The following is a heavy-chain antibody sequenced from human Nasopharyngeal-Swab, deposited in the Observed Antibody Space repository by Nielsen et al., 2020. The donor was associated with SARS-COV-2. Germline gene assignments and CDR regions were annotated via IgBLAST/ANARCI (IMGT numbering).Heavy chain of an antibody. CDR2: IYPGDSDT. V-gene: IGHV5-51*01. CDR1: GYSFSSYW. J-gene: IGHJ6*02. CDR3: ASAIYSRSTNLGMDV. D-gene: IGHD6-6*01. Sequence: GESLKISCKGSGYSFSSYWIGWVRQMPGKGLEWMGIIYPGDSDTRYSPSFQGQVTISADKSISTAYLQWSSLKASDTAMYYCASAIYSRSTNLGMDVWGQGTTVTVSS.